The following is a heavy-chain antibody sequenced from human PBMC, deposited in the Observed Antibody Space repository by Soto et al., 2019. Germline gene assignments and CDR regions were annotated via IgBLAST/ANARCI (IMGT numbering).Heavy chain of an antibody. J-gene: IGHJ5*02. V-gene: IGHV3-33*01. D-gene: IGHD7-27*01. Sequence: GGSLRLSCAASGFTFSNYGFHWVRQSPGKGLEWVATIWYDGSKQYYADSVKGRFTVSRDQPENTVYLQVNSLRDEDTAVYYCARDIDMGTRDPWGQGTRVTVSS. CDR3: ARDIDMGTRDP. CDR1: GFTFSNYG. CDR2: IWYDGSKQ.